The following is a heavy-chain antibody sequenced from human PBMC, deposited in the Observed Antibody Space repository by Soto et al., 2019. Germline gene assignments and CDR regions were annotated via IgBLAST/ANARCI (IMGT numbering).Heavy chain of an antibody. Sequence: QVQLEQSGAEVKKPGSSVKVSCKASEGTFSNSAISWVRQAPGQGLEWMGGIMPIFRTPDYAQKFQGRVTITADESTSTAYMELTGLRSDDTAVYYCASDKDRLQLGGNYYYILDVWGQGTTVTVSS. V-gene: IGHV1-69*12. CDR2: IMPIFRTP. J-gene: IGHJ6*02. CDR1: EGTFSNSA. CDR3: ASDKDRLQLGGNYYYILDV. D-gene: IGHD5-12*01.